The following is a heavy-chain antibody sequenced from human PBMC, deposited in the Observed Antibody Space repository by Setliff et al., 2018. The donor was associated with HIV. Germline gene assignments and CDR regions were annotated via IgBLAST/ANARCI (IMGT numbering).Heavy chain of an antibody. CDR3: DRNGIQYQVLPNWFDP. CDR1: GGTFSSGA. V-gene: IGHV1-69*13. Sequence: SVKVSCKTSGGTFSSGAISWIRPAPGEGPELMGGIIPLFGTPTYAQHFQGRLSITADEATTTVYMELSSLISEDTALYYCDRNGIQYQVLPNWFDPWGQGTLVTVSS. J-gene: IGHJ5*02. CDR2: IIPLFGTP. D-gene: IGHD2-2*01.